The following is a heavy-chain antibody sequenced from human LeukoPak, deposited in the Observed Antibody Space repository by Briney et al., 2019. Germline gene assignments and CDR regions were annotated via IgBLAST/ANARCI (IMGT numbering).Heavy chain of an antibody. CDR3: ARPAAGPGDFVN. V-gene: IGHV4-59*08. CDR1: GGSISSYY. J-gene: IGHJ4*02. CDR2: IYFSGST. D-gene: IGHD6-13*01. Sequence: PSETLSLTCTVSGGSISSYYWSWIRQPPGKGLEWIGYIYFSGSTNYNPSLKSRVTISVDTSKNQFSLELSSVTAADTAVYYCARPAAGPGDFVNWGQGTLVTVSS.